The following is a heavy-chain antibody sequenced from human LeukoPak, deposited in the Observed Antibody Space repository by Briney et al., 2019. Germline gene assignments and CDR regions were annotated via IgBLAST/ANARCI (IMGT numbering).Heavy chain of an antibody. J-gene: IGHJ4*02. CDR1: GGSISSGSYY. Sequence: SETLSLTCTVSGGSISSGSYYWSWIRQPAGKGLEWIGRIYTGGSTNYNPSLKSRVTMSVDTSKNQFSLKLSSVTAADTAVYYCARQVGATYYFDYWGQGTLVTVSS. V-gene: IGHV4-61*02. D-gene: IGHD1-26*01. CDR3: ARQVGATYYFDY. CDR2: IYTGGST.